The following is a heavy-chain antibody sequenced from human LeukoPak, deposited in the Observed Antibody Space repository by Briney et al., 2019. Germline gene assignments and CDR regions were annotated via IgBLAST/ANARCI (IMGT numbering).Heavy chain of an antibody. CDR1: GFTFSSYE. J-gene: IGHJ6*02. D-gene: IGHD2/OR15-2a*01. CDR3: ARVVGLLRYYYGMDV. CDR2: ITSSGGTI. V-gene: IGHV3-48*03. Sequence: GGSLRLSCAASGFTFSSYEMNWVRQAPGKGLEWVSYITSSGGTIYYADSVKGRFTISRDNAKNSLYLQMNSLRAEDTAVYYCARVVGLLRYYYGMDVWGQGTTVTVSS.